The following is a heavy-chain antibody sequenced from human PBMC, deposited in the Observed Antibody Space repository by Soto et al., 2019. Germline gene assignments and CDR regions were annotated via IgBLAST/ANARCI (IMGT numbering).Heavy chain of an antibody. D-gene: IGHD1-26*01. CDR3: ARAPIE. CDR1: GGSIGSGLYF. CDR2: IYYSGST. Sequence: SETLALTCAVSGGSIGSGLYFWSWIRQHPGKGLEWIGYIYYSGSTYYNPSLKSRVTIPVDTSKNQFSLKLSSVTAADTAVYYCARAPIEWGQGTLVTVS. J-gene: IGHJ4*01. V-gene: IGHV4-31*11.